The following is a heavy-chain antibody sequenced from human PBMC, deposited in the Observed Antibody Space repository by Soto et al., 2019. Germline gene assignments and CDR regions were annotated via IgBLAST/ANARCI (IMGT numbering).Heavy chain of an antibody. CDR1: GFTFGSYS. J-gene: IGHJ6*02. CDR3: ARDRYPPYYARYGMEV. Sequence: EVQLVESGGGLVKPGESLRISCAASGFTFGSYSMNWVSQVPGKGLEWFSPISSSSSYIYYADSVKGRFTITRDNAKNSLNLQMNSVRAEDKAVYYCARDRYPPYYARYGMEVWGQGTTVTVSS. D-gene: IGHD3-3*01. CDR2: ISSSSSYI. V-gene: IGHV3-21*01.